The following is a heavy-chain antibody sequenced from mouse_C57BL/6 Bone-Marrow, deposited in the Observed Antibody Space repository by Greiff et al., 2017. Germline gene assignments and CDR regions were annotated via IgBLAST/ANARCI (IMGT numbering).Heavy chain of an antibody. Sequence: VQLQQSGPELVKPGASVKIPCKASGYTFTDYNMDWVKQSHGKSIEWIGDIDPNNGGTIYNQKFKGKATLTVDKPSSTASTEHRRLTSEDTAVYYCARRATVVADWYVDVWGTGTTVTVSS. CDR3: ARRATVVADWYVDV. D-gene: IGHD1-1*01. CDR2: IDPNNGGT. CDR1: GYTFTDYN. V-gene: IGHV1-18*01. J-gene: IGHJ1*03.